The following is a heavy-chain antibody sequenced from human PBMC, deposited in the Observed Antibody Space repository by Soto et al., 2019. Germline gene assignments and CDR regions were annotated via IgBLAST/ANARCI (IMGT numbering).Heavy chain of an antibody. CDR2: IIPIFGTA. CDR1: GGTFSSYA. V-gene: IGHV1-69*06. Sequence: GASVKVSCKASGGTFSSYAISWVRQAPGQGLEWMGGIIPIFGTANYAQKFQGRVTITADKSTSTAYMELSSLRSEDTAVYYCARRGGIAVARNTAFDPWGQGTLVTVSS. D-gene: IGHD6-19*01. J-gene: IGHJ5*02. CDR3: ARRGGIAVARNTAFDP.